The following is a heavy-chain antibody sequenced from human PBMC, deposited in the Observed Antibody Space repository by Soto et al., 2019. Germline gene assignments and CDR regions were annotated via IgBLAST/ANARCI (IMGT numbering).Heavy chain of an antibody. Sequence: ASVKVSCKASGYTFTSYGISWVRQAPGQGLEWMGWISAYNGNTNYAQKLQGRVTTTTDTSTSTAYMELRSLRSDDTAVYYCAREPFVLGYCSSTSCLRGGDFDIWGQGTMVTVSS. CDR1: GYTFTSYG. D-gene: IGHD2-2*01. CDR2: ISAYNGNT. CDR3: AREPFVLGYCSSTSCLRGGDFDI. V-gene: IGHV1-18*01. J-gene: IGHJ3*02.